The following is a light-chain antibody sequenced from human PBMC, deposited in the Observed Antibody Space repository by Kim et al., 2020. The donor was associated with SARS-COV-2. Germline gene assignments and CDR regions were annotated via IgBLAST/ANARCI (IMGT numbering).Light chain of an antibody. CDR3: QSYDNSLSGFYV. CDR1: D. Sequence: DVQWYQQFPGTAPKLLIYANEYRPSGVPDRFSASKSGASASLAITGLQAEDEADYYCQSYDNSLSGFYVFGTGTKVTVL. CDR2: ANE. V-gene: IGLV1-40*03. J-gene: IGLJ1*01.